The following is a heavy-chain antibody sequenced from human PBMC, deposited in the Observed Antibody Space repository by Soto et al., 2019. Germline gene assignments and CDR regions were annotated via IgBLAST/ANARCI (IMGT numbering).Heavy chain of an antibody. J-gene: IGHJ3*02. CDR1: GFTFSGYW. V-gene: IGHV3-74*01. CDR2: LNPNGTFT. CDR3: ARRETTFFYDSSDYYYDHDALDM. D-gene: IGHD3-22*01. Sequence: QPGGSLRLSCAGSGFTFSGYWMHWVRQAPGKGPVWVARLNPNGTFTTNADSVKGRFTISRDNAKNTVYLQMNSLRADHTAVYYCARRETTFFYDSSDYYYDHDALDMWGQGTMVTASS.